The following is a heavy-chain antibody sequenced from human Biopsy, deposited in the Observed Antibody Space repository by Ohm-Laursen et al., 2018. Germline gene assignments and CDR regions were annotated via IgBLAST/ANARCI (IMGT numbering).Heavy chain of an antibody. CDR3: AHGSGSYYKWDF. J-gene: IGHJ4*02. CDR1: GDSITRPY. V-gene: IGHV4-59*08. CDR2: VFDRGTT. Sequence: SDTLSLTCTLSGDSITRPYWSWLRQSPGKGLEWIGHVFDRGTTNYNPSVRSRVTMSEDTSKKQFSLKVTYVTAADTAIYYCAHGSGSYYKWDFWGRGTLVTVSS. D-gene: IGHD3-10*01.